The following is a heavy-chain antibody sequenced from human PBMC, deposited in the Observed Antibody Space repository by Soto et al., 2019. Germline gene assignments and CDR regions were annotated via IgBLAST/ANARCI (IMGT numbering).Heavy chain of an antibody. CDR2: ISGSGGST. D-gene: IGHD6-13*01. CDR3: AKDQGSSWYEIHY. J-gene: IGHJ4*02. Sequence: GGSLRLSCTASGFTFSNYAVTWVRQAPGKGLEWVSTISGSGGSTYYADSVKGRFTISRDNSKNTLYLQMNSLRAEDTAVYYCAKDQGSSWYEIHYWGQGTLVT. CDR1: GFTFSNYA. V-gene: IGHV3-23*01.